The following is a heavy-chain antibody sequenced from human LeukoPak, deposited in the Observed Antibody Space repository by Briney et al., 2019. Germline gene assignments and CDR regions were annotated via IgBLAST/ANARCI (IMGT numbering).Heavy chain of an antibody. Sequence: PGRSLRLSCAASGFTFSSYGMHWVRQAPGKGLEWVAVISYDGSNKYYADSVKGRFTISRDNSKNTLYLQMNSLRAEDTAVYYCAKGAVTDPYGMDVWGQGTTVTVSS. CDR2: ISYDGSNK. D-gene: IGHD2-21*02. CDR3: AKGAVTDPYGMDV. J-gene: IGHJ6*02. CDR1: GFTFSSYG. V-gene: IGHV3-30*18.